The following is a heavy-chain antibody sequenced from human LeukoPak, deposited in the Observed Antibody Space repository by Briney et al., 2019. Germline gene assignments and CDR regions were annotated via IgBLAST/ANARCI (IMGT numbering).Heavy chain of an antibody. V-gene: IGHV4-39*01. Sequence: SETLSLTCTVSGGSISGSRHYWGWIRQPPEKGLEWIGTIFYSGTTYYNPSLKSRVTVSVDTSKNQFSLKLSSVTAADTAVYFCARLAGDYGANYFDYWGQGTLATVSS. CDR1: GGSISGSRHY. D-gene: IGHD4-17*01. J-gene: IGHJ4*02. CDR3: ARLAGDYGANYFDY. CDR2: IFYSGTT.